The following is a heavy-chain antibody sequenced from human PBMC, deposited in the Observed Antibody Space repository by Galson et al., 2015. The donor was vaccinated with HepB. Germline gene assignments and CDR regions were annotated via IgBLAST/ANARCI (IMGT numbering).Heavy chain of an antibody. D-gene: IGHD3-9*01. V-gene: IGHV4-59*08. CDR3: ARRSLSDYDILTGYYRHYWYFDL. J-gene: IGHJ2*01. Sequence: SETLSLTCTVSGVSISSYYWSWIRQPPGKGPEWIGYIYYSGSTNYNPSLKSRVTISVDTSKNQFSLKLSSVTATDTAVYYCARRSLSDYDILTGYYRHYWYFDLWGRGTLVTVSS. CDR2: IYYSGST. CDR1: GVSISSYY.